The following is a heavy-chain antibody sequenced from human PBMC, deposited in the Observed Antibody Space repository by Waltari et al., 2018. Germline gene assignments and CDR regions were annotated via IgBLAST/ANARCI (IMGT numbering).Heavy chain of an antibody. CDR3: ARGPSGSYSDY. V-gene: IGHV4-34*01. Sequence: QVQLQQWGAGLLKPSETLSLTCAVYGGSFSGYYWSWIRQPPGKGLEWLGEINHSGSTNYNPSLKSRVTISVDTSKNQFSLKLSSVTAADTAVYYCARGPSGSYSDYWGQGTLVTVSS. CDR2: INHSGST. D-gene: IGHD1-26*01. J-gene: IGHJ4*02. CDR1: GGSFSGYY.